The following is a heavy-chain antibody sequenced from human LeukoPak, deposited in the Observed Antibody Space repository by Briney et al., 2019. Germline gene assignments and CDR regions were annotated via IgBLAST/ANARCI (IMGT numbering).Heavy chain of an antibody. CDR1: GFTFSDYY. CDR3: ARLTYYYDSSGLLTYWIDY. D-gene: IGHD3-22*01. CDR2: ISSSGSML. J-gene: IGHJ4*02. V-gene: IGHV3-11*04. Sequence: GGSLRLSCAASGFTFSDYYMSWVRQAPGKGLEWLSYISSSGSMLHYADSVKGRFTISRDNAKNSLYLQMNSLRAEDTAVYYCARLTYYYDSSGLLTYWIDYWGQGTLVTVSS.